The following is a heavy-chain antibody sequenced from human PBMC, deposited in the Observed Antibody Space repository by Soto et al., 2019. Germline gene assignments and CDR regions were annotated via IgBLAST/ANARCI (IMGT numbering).Heavy chain of an antibody. Sequence: SETLSLTCTVSGGSISSYYWSWIRQPPGKGLEWIGYIYYSGSTNYNPSLKSRVTISVDTSKNQFSLKLSSVTAADAAVYYCARVRFLEWLSLATGWFDPWGQGTLVTVSS. CDR1: GGSISSYY. V-gene: IGHV4-59*01. CDR2: IYYSGST. CDR3: ARVRFLEWLSLATGWFDP. J-gene: IGHJ5*02. D-gene: IGHD3-3*01.